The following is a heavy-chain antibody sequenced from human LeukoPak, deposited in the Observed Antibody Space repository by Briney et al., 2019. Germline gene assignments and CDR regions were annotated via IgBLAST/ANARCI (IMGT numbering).Heavy chain of an antibody. Sequence: ASETLSLTCTVSGGSISSYYWSWIRQPPGKGLEWIGYIYYSGSTNYNPSLKSRVTISVDTSKNQFSLKLSSVTAADTAVYYCARASLWSSGWYDYWGQGILVTVSS. CDR2: IYYSGST. V-gene: IGHV4-59*01. J-gene: IGHJ4*02. CDR3: ARASLWSSGWYDY. D-gene: IGHD6-19*01. CDR1: GGSISSYY.